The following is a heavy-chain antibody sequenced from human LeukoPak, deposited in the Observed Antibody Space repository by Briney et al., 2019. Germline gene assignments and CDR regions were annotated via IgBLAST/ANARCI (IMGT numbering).Heavy chain of an antibody. CDR2: IYYSGST. V-gene: IGHV4-59*01. CDR1: GGSISSYY. D-gene: IGHD3-3*01. CDR3: ARGYDFWSGYSLGMDV. Sequence: SETLSLTCTVSGGSISSYYWSWIRQPPGKGLEWIGYIYYSGSTNYNPSLKSRVAISVDTSKNQFSLKLSSVTAADTAVYYCARGYDFWSGYSLGMDVWGQGTTATDSS. J-gene: IGHJ6*02.